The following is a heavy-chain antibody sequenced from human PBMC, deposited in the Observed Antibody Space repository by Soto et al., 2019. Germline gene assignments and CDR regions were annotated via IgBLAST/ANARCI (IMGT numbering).Heavy chain of an antibody. Sequence: PGESLEISCKGSGYSFTSYWIGWVRQMPGKGLEWMGIIYPGDSDTRYSPSCQGQVTISADKSISTAYLQWSSLKASDTAMYYCARGAGYYYYHLDVWGKGTTVTVSS. V-gene: IGHV5-51*01. CDR3: ARGAGYYYYHLDV. CDR2: IYPGDSDT. D-gene: IGHD1-26*01. CDR1: GYSFTSYW. J-gene: IGHJ6*03.